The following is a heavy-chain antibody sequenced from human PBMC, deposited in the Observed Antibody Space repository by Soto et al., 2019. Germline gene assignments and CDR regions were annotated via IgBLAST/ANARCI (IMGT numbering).Heavy chain of an antibody. CDR2: ISSSSSYI. CDR3: ASARGGYDILTGYYYYYYGMDV. D-gene: IGHD3-9*01. CDR1: GFTFSSYS. Sequence: EVQLVESGGGLVKPGGSLRLSCAASGFTFSSYSMNWVRQAPGKGLEWVSSISSSSSYIYYAGSVQGRFTISRDNAKNAVDLPMNSLRAEDTAVYYCASARGGYDILTGYYYYYYGMDVWGQGTTVTVSS. V-gene: IGHV3-21*01. J-gene: IGHJ6*02.